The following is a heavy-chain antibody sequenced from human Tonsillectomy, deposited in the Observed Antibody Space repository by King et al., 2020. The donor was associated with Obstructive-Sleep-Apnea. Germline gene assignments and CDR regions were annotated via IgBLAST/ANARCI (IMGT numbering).Heavy chain of an antibody. CDR1: GFTFDDYA. D-gene: IGHD6-19*01. Sequence: VQLVESGGGLVQPGRSLRLSCAASGFTFDDYAMHWVRQAPGKGLEWVSGISWNSGSIGYADSVKGRFTISRDNAKNSLYLQMNSLRAEDTALYYCAKDSAVAGPIDYWGQGTLGTVSS. CDR2: ISWNSGSI. V-gene: IGHV3-9*01. CDR3: AKDSAVAGPIDY. J-gene: IGHJ4*02.